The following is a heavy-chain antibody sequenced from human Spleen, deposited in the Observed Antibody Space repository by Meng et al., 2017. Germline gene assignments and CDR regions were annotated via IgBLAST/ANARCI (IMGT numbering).Heavy chain of an antibody. CDR2: ISWNSGSI. Sequence: SLKISCAASGFTFDDHAMHWVRQAPGKGLEWVSGISWNSGSIGYADSVKGRFTISRDNAKNSLFLQMNSLRAEDTALYYCAKDGSAGYYGMDVWGQGTTVTVSS. J-gene: IGHJ6*02. V-gene: IGHV3-9*01. CDR1: GFTFDDHA. CDR3: AKDGSAGYYGMDV.